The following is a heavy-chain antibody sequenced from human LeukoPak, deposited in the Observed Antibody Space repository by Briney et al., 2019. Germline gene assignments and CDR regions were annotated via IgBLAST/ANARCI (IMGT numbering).Heavy chain of an antibody. CDR2: IASDGSST. CDR1: GFTFSSYW. D-gene: IGHD4-23*01. J-gene: IGHJ4*02. V-gene: IGHV3-74*01. Sequence: GGSLRLSCAASGFTFSSYWMNWVRQAPGKGLVWVSRIASDGSSTTYADSVKGRFSISKDNAKNTLYLQMNSLRVEDTAVYYCARGRPHGNDYWGQGTLVTVSS. CDR3: ARGRPHGNDY.